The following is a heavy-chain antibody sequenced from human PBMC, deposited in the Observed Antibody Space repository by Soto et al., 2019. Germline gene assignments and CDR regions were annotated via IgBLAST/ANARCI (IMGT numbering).Heavy chain of an antibody. Sequence: GGSLRLSCAASGFTFSSYAMSWVRQAPGKGLEWVSAISGSGGSTYYADSVKGRFTISRDNSKNTLYLQMNSLRAEDTAVYYCARDVLWVRATPRIHNDAFDIWGQGTMVTVSS. CDR1: GFTFSSYA. V-gene: IGHV3-23*01. CDR3: ARDVLWVRATPRIHNDAFDI. D-gene: IGHD5-12*01. CDR2: ISGSGGST. J-gene: IGHJ3*02.